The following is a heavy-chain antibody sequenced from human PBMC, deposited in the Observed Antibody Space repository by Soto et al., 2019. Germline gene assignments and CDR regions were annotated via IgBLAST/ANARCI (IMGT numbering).Heavy chain of an antibody. CDR1: GFTFSSYG. J-gene: IGHJ4*02. D-gene: IGHD2-15*01. V-gene: IGHV3-23*01. CDR2: VSIGGST. Sequence: GGSLRLSCAASGFTFSSYGMGWVRQGPGKGLEWVAVVSIGGSTHYADSVRGRFTISRDNSKNTLSLQMNSLTAEDTAVYFCAKRRGAGGHFDYWGQGALVTVSS. CDR3: AKRRGAGGHFDY.